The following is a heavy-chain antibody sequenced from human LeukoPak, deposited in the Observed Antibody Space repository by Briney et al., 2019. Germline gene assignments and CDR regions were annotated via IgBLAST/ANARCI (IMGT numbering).Heavy chain of an antibody. Sequence: PGRSLRLSCAASGFTFSSYGMHWVRQAPGKELEWVAVISYDGSNKYYADSVKGRFTISRDNSKNTLYLQMNGLRAEDTAVYYCAKELARNGGWPAFDIWGQGTMVTVSS. CDR3: AKELARNGGWPAFDI. CDR2: ISYDGSNK. J-gene: IGHJ3*02. CDR1: GFTFSSYG. V-gene: IGHV3-30*18. D-gene: IGHD1-14*01.